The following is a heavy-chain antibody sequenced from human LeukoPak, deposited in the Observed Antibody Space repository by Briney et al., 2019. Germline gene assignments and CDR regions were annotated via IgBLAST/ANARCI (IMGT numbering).Heavy chain of an antibody. J-gene: IGHJ5*02. V-gene: IGHV3-23*01. CDR1: GFTFNTYA. CDR2: ISVTGSST. Sequence: GGSLRLSCVASGFTFNTYAMSWVRQAPGQGLEWVSTISVTGSSTYYADSVKGRFTISRDNSKNTLYLQMNSLRAEDTAVYYCARDRGAENWFDPWGQGTLVTVSS. CDR3: ARDRGAENWFDP. D-gene: IGHD3-10*01.